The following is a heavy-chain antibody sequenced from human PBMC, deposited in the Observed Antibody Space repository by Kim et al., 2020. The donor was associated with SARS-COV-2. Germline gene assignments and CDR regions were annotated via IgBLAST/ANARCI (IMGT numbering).Heavy chain of an antibody. V-gene: IGHV3-9*01. Sequence: GGSLRLSCAASGFTFDDYAMHWVRQAPGKGLEWVSGISWNSGSIGYADSVKGRFTISRDNAKNSLYLQMNSLRAEDTALYYCAKISSIAVALDAFDIWG. CDR3: AKISSIAVALDAFDI. J-gene: IGHJ3*02. CDR1: GFTFDDYA. D-gene: IGHD6-19*01. CDR2: ISWNSGSI.